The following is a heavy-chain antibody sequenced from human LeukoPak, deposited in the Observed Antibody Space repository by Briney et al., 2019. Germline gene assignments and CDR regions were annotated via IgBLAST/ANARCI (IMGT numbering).Heavy chain of an antibody. CDR1: GFTFSSYW. CDR3: ARDYRYDSSGYPFDY. D-gene: IGHD3-22*01. CDR2: ISSSSSYI. V-gene: IGHV3-21*01. Sequence: GGSLRLSCAASGFTFSSYWMNWVRQAPGKGLEWVSSISSSSSYIYYADSVKGRFTISRDNAKNSLYLQMNSLRAEDTAVYYCARDYRYDSSGYPFDYWGQGTLVTVSS. J-gene: IGHJ4*02.